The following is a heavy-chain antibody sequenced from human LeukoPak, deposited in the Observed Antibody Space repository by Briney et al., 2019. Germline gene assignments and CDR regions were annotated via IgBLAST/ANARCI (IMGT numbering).Heavy chain of an antibody. J-gene: IGHJ4*02. CDR2: VNLQGST. V-gene: IGHV4-4*02. D-gene: IGHD3-16*01. Sequence: SETLSLTCDVSGGXITQTNYRTWVRQPPGKGLERIGEVNLQGSTNYNPSLMGRVAISVDTSENHVSLQLTSVTAADTAVYYCAREGGPYRPLDYSGQGTLVTVS. CDR1: GGXITQTNY. CDR3: AREGGPYRPLDY.